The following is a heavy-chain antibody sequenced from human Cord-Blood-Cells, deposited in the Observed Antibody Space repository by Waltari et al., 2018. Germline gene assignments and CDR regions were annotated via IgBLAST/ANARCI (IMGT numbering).Heavy chain of an antibody. J-gene: IGHJ6*02. Sequence: VQLVQSGADVKTPGASVTVSCKASGYPSTGYSMHWVRKAPGQVLEGMGWSNPNSGGTTYAKKFQGWVTMTRDTSISTAYMELSRLRADDTVVYYCARGGAAGSYYYGMDVWGQGTTVTVSS. CDR3: ARGGAAGSYYYGMDV. D-gene: IGHD6-13*01. CDR1: GYPSTGYS. CDR2: SNPNSGGT. V-gene: IGHV1-2*04.